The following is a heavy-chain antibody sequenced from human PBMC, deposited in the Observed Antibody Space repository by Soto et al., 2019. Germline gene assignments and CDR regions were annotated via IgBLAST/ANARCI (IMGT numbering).Heavy chain of an antibody. J-gene: IGHJ4*02. CDR2: ISSRSTNI. CDR1: GFTFSGYS. V-gene: IGHV3-21*06. D-gene: IGHD3-10*01. Sequence: GGSLRLSCVGSGFTFSGYSMAWVRQAPGRGLEWVASISSRSTNIDYADSVKGRFTISRDNAKNLVSLQMSSLRGEDTALYYCAKPPYGSTPPYYFDYWGQGTLVTVSS. CDR3: AKPPYGSTPPYYFDY.